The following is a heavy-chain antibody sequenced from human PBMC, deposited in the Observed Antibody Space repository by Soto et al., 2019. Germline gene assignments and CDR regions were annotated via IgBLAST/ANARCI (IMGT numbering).Heavy chain of an antibody. CDR2: IYYSGST. CDR3: ARFQAARPERVSYYFDY. J-gene: IGHJ4*02. V-gene: IGHV4-31*03. CDR1: GGSISSGGYY. Sequence: PSETLSLTCTVSGGSISSGGYYWSWIRQHPGKGLEWIGYIYYSGSTYYNPSLKSRVTISVDTSKNQFSLKLSSVTAADTAVYYCARFQAARPERVSYYFDYWGQGTLVTVSS. D-gene: IGHD6-6*01.